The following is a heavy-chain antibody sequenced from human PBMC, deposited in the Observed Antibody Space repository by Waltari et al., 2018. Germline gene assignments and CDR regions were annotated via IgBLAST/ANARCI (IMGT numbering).Heavy chain of an antibody. CDR1: GFTVSSVS. CDR2: FSNNGDSA. J-gene: IGHJ4*02. Sequence: EVQLVESGGGLVQPGGSLRLSCSASGFTVSSVSMHWVRQAPGKGLEYVSAFSNNGDSAYYADSVKGRFTISRDNSKNTLYLQMTSLKAEDTAVYYCVKDGPGAGWGDYDYWGQGTLVTVSS. CDR3: VKDGPGAGWGDYDY. D-gene: IGHD3-16*01. V-gene: IGHV3-64D*08.